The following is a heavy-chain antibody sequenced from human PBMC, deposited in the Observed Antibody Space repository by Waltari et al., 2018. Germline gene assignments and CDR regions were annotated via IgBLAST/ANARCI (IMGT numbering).Heavy chain of an antibody. CDR2: ISGSGGST. V-gene: IGHV3-23*01. D-gene: IGHD3-22*01. CDR1: GFTFSSYA. CDR3: AKVRIVVVIQPFGY. J-gene: IGHJ4*02. Sequence: EVQLLESGGGLVQPGGSLRLSCAAYGFTFSSYAMSWVRQAPGKGLELVSAISGSGGSTYYADSVKGRFTISRDNSKNTLYLQMNSLRAEDTAVYYCAKVRIVVVIQPFGYWGQGTLVTVSS.